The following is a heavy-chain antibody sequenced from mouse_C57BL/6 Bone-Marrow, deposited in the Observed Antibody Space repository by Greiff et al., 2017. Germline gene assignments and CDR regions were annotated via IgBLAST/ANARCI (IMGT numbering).Heavy chain of an antibody. J-gene: IGHJ3*01. D-gene: IGHD2-5*01. CDR3: AAYYSNFWFAY. Sequence: EVKLMESGGGLVQPGESLKLSCESNEYEFPSHDMSWVRKTPEKRLELVAAINSDGGSTYYPDTMERRFIISRDNTKKTLYLQMSSLRSEDTALYYCAAYYSNFWFAYWGQGTLVTVSA. CDR1: EYEFPSHD. CDR2: INSDGGST. V-gene: IGHV5-2*01.